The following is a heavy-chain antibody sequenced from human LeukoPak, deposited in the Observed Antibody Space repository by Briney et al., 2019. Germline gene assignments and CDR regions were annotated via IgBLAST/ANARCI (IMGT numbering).Heavy chain of an antibody. V-gene: IGHV4-39*01. CDR3: ARQEYYYDSSGYLLFDY. CDR2: IYYSGST. J-gene: IGHJ4*02. Sequence: SETLSLTCTVSGGSISSSSYYWGWIRQPPGKGLEWIGSIYYSGSTYYNPSLKSRVTISVDTSKNRFSLKLSSVTAADTAVYYCARQEYYYDSSGYLLFDYWGQGTLVTVSS. CDR1: GGSISSSSYY. D-gene: IGHD3-22*01.